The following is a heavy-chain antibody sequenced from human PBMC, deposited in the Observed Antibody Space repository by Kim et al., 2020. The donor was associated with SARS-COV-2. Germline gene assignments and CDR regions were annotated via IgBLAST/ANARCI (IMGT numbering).Heavy chain of an antibody. Sequence: GGSLRLSCAASGFTFSSYGMHWVRQAPGKGLEWVAVIWYDGSNKYYADSVKGRFTISRDNSKNTLYLQMNSLRAEDTAVYYCARVSPYHMAAMAALDYWGQGTLVTVSS. CDR1: GFTFSSYG. J-gene: IGHJ4*02. CDR3: ARVSPYHMAAMAALDY. V-gene: IGHV3-33*01. CDR2: IWYDGSNK. D-gene: IGHD5-18*01.